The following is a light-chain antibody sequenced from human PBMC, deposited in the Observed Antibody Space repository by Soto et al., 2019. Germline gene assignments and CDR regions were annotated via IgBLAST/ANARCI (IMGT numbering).Light chain of an antibody. CDR3: QQYGNSPLT. CDR2: GAS. CDR1: QNVNDK. Sequence: EIVLNQSPATLSLSPGERATLSCMASQNVNDKVAWFQQKPGQAPRLLIIGASTTATGIPDRFSGSGSGTDFTLTISRLEPEDFAVYYCQQYGNSPLTFGGGTKVDIK. J-gene: IGKJ4*01. V-gene: IGKV3-20*01.